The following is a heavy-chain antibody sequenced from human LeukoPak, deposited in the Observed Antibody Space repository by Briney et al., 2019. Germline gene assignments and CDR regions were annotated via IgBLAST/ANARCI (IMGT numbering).Heavy chain of an antibody. Sequence: GGSLRLSCVASGFTVSSNYMSWVRQAPGKGLEWVSVLYGGGSTYYADSVKGRFTISRDNSKNTLYLQMNSLRAEDTAVYHCAKGPLIEVAGTTWDYWGQGTLVTVSP. J-gene: IGHJ4*02. CDR2: LYGGGST. V-gene: IGHV3-66*01. CDR1: GFTVSSNY. D-gene: IGHD6-19*01. CDR3: AKGPLIEVAGTTWDY.